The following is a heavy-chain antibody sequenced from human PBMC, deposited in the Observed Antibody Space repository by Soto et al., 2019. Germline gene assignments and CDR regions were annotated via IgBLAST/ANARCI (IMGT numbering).Heavy chain of an antibody. Sequence: LRLSCAASGFTFSSYGMHWVRQAPGKGLEWVAVISYDGSNKYYTDSVKGRFTISRDNSKNTLYLQMNSLRVEDTAVYYCAKSHCSSTSCYPLYYYYYGMDVWGQGTTVTVSS. D-gene: IGHD2-2*01. CDR3: AKSHCSSTSCYPLYYYYYGMDV. CDR2: ISYDGSNK. V-gene: IGHV3-30*18. CDR1: GFTFSSYG. J-gene: IGHJ6*02.